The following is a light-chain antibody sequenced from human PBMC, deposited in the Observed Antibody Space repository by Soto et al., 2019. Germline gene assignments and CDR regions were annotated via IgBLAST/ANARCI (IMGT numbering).Light chain of an antibody. V-gene: IGKV3-20*01. CDR3: QYYGNSPLT. CDR2: GAF. CDR1: QSISTSS. Sequence: IVLTQSPGAVSLSPGERATRTCRASQSISTSSLAWYRQKPGQAPRLLIYGAFNRATGIPDRFSGGGSGTDFTLTITRLEPEDFAVYYCQYYGNSPLTFGQGTKVDI. J-gene: IGKJ1*01.